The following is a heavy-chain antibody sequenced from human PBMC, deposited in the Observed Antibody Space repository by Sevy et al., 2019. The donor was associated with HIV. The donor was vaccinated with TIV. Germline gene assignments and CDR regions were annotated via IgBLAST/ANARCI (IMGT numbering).Heavy chain of an antibody. Sequence: GGSLRLSCAASGFSFSDYAMNWVRQAPGKGLEWVSFISSTSSYKYYADSVEGRFTISTDNPKNSLYLQMDSRRAEDRAGYYWARGIGPSARNNAFDIGGQGTMVTVS. J-gene: IGHJ3*02. CDR2: ISSTSSYK. V-gene: IGHV3-21*01. CDR1: GFSFSDYA. D-gene: IGHD6-13*01. CDR3: ARGIGPSARNNAFDI.